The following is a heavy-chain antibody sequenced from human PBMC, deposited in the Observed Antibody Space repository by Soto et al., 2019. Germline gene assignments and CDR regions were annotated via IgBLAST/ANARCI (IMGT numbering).Heavy chain of an antibody. V-gene: IGHV1-3*01. Sequence: ASVKVSCKASGYTFTSYAMHWVRQAPGQRLEWMGWINAGNGNTKYSQKFQGRVTITRDTSASTAYMELSSLRSEDTAVYYCARSRRVYSSSCDPNWFDPCGQGTLVTVSS. D-gene: IGHD6-13*01. CDR3: ARSRRVYSSSCDPNWFDP. CDR1: GYTFTSYA. J-gene: IGHJ5*02. CDR2: INAGNGNT.